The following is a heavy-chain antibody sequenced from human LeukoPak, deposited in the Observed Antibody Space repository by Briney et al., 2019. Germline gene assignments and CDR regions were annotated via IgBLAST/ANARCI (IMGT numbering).Heavy chain of an antibody. CDR1: GFTFSSYA. CDR3: ATPPTVTRNY. V-gene: IGHV3-23*01. Sequence: GGSLRLSCAASGFTFSSYAMSWVRQAPGKGLEWVSSISGSGGRTHYTDSVKGRFTISRDNSKNTLYLQMNSPRAEDTAVYYCATPPTVTRNYWGQGTLVTVSS. J-gene: IGHJ4*02. D-gene: IGHD4-17*01. CDR2: ISGSGGRT.